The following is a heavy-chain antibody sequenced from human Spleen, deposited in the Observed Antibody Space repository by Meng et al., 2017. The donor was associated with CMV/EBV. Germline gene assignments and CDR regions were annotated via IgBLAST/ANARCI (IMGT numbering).Heavy chain of an antibody. D-gene: IGHD2-2*01. Sequence: GESLKISCVASGFTFSSYAMHWVRQTPGKGLEWLAVISYDGNNRYYADSAEGRFTISRDTSKNTLYLQMNSLRAEDTAVYSCARVYCTSTSCFKPPDFWGQGTLVTVSS. CDR1: GFTFSSYA. CDR2: ISYDGNNR. CDR3: ARVYCTSTSCFKPPDF. V-gene: IGHV3-30-3*01. J-gene: IGHJ4*02.